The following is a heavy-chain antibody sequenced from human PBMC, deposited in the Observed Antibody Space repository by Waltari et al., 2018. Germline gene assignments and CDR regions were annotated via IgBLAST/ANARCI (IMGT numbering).Heavy chain of an antibody. CDR2: IVVGSGNT. CDR3: AADGSAGHFDY. Sequence: QMQLVQSGPEVKKPGTSVKVSCKASGFTFTSSAVQWVRQARGQRLEWIGWIVVGSGNTNYAQKCQERVTITRDMSTSTAYMELSSLRSEDTAVYYCAADGSAGHFDYWGQGTLVTVSS. D-gene: IGHD6-13*01. J-gene: IGHJ4*02. CDR1: GFTFTSSA. V-gene: IGHV1-58*01.